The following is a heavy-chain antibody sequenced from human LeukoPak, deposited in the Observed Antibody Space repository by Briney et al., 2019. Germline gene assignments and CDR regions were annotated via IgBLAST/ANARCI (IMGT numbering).Heavy chain of an antibody. CDR1: GFTFRTYR. J-gene: IGHJ3*02. CDR2: ISEDGSKE. Sequence: PGRSLGLSCAASGFTFRTYRMHWVRRLPGKGLEWVGSISEDGSKEFYTDSVRGRFTISRDNSKNTLYLQMNTLNSGDTAVYYCAKIRMLGAGDAFDIWGQGTMVTVSS. V-gene: IGHV3-30*18. CDR3: AKIRMLGAGDAFDI. D-gene: IGHD1-26*01.